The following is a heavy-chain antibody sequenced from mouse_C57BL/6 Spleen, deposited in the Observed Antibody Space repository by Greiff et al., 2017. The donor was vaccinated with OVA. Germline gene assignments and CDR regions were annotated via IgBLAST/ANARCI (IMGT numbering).Heavy chain of an antibody. CDR3: ARGPIYYDYDWFAY. J-gene: IGHJ3*01. D-gene: IGHD2-4*01. Sequence: VQLQQSGAELVKPGASVKISCKASGYAFSSYWMNWVKQRPGKGLEWIGQIYPGDGDTNYNGKFKGKATLTADKSSSTAYMQLSSLTSEDSAVYFCARGPIYYDYDWFAYWGQGTLVTVPA. V-gene: IGHV1-80*01. CDR1: GYAFSSYW. CDR2: IYPGDGDT.